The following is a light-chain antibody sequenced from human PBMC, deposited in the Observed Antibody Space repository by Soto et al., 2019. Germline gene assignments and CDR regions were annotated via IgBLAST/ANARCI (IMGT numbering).Light chain of an antibody. CDR1: QSISSY. J-gene: IGKJ1*01. CDR3: QHNYSTPGT. CDR2: AAS. Sequence: DFQMTQSPSSLSASVGDRVTITCRARQSISSYLNWYQQKPGKAPKLLIYAASSLQSGVPSRFSGRGSGTDFTLTISSLQPEDFATYYCQHNYSTPGTFGQGTKVEIK. V-gene: IGKV1-39*01.